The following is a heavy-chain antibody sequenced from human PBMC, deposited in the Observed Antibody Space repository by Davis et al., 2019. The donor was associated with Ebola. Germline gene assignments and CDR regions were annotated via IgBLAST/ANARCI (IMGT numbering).Heavy chain of an antibody. Sequence: ASVKVSCKAAGYTFPSYGISWVRQAPGQGLEWLGWISAYNGNRNYAQKFQGRVTMTTETSTSTAYMELRSLTSDDTAVYYCARVPDRGSGYYPADYWGQGTLVTVSS. CDR2: ISAYNGNR. V-gene: IGHV1-18*01. CDR3: ARVPDRGSGYYPADY. D-gene: IGHD3-22*01. CDR1: GYTFPSYG. J-gene: IGHJ4*02.